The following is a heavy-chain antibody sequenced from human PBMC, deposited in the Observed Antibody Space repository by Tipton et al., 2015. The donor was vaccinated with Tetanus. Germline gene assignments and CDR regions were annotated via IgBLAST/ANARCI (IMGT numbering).Heavy chain of an antibody. CDR1: GYIFNNYW. CDR3: ARAHCTDGVCNFDF. J-gene: IGHJ4*02. Sequence: QLVQSGGEVKKPGESLKISCKGSGYIFNNYWIGWVRQKPGKGPEWMGIIYPGDSDTRYSPSFQGQATISVDKSINTAYLQWSSLKASDTSMFYCARAHCTDGVCNFDFWGQGALVTVAS. D-gene: IGHD2-8*01. CDR2: IYPGDSDT. V-gene: IGHV5-51*01.